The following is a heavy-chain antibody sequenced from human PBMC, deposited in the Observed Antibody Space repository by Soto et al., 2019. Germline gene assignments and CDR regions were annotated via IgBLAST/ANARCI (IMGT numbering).Heavy chain of an antibody. Sequence: LKVSCKVSGYTLTEFSMHWVRQAPVKGLEWMGGFDPEDAETIYAQKFQGRVTMTEDTSTDTAYMELSSLRSEDTAVYYCATTLGSSLQNDYYGMDVWGQGTTVTSP. J-gene: IGHJ6*02. V-gene: IGHV1-24*01. CDR2: FDPEDAET. CDR3: ATTLGSSLQNDYYGMDV. D-gene: IGHD6-6*01. CDR1: GYTLTEFS.